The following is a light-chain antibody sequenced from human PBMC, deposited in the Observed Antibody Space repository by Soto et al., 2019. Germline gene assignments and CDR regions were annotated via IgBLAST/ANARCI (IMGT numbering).Light chain of an antibody. CDR1: SSDVVSYNL. CDR3: CSHAGDTMWV. J-gene: IGLJ3*02. V-gene: IGLV2-23*01. CDR2: GAT. Sequence: QSVLTQPASVSGSPGQSITISCTGTSSDVVSYNLVSWYQQHPGKVPKLMIYGATKRPSGVSDRFSGSKSGNTASLTISGLQAEDEADYYCCSHAGDTMWVLGGGTKVTVL.